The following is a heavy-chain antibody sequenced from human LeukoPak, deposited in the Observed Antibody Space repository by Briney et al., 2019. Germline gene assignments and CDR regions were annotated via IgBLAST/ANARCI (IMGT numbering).Heavy chain of an antibody. D-gene: IGHD3-3*02. J-gene: IGHJ3*01. CDR2: ISYLGSI. V-gene: IGHV4-59*11. CDR1: GDSFTTHY. CDR3: ASDSISKNAFDA. Sequence: SETLSLTCTVSGDSFTTHYWSWIRQPPGRGLEWIGYISYLGSINYNPSLKSRVTISIDTSKNEVSLMLTSVTAADTAVYYCASDSISKNAFDAWGQGTMVTASS.